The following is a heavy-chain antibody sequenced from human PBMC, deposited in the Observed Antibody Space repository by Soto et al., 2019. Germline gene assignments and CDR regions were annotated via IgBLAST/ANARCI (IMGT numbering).Heavy chain of an antibody. J-gene: IGHJ5*02. CDR3: AREVVVAATPWFDP. Sequence: QVQLQQWGAGLLKPSETLSLTCAVYGGSFSGYYWSWIRQPPGKGLEWIGEINHSGSTNYNPSLKSRVTISVDTSKNQFSLKLSSVTAADTAVYYCAREVVVAATPWFDPWGQGTLVTVSS. V-gene: IGHV4-34*01. CDR2: INHSGST. D-gene: IGHD2-15*01. CDR1: GGSFSGYY.